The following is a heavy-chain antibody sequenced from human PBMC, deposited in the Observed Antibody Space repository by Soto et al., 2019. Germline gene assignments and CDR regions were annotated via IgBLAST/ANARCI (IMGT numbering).Heavy chain of an antibody. V-gene: IGHV3-23*01. CDR2: ISGSGGTT. Sequence: GGSLRLSCAASGFTFSAYAMSWVRQAPGKGLEWVSVISGSGGTTYYADSVKGRFTISRDNSKNTLYVQMNSLRAEDTAVYYCAKVRESAAAAHFDYWGQGTLVTVSS. CDR3: AKVRESAAAAHFDY. CDR1: GFTFSAYA. J-gene: IGHJ4*02. D-gene: IGHD6-13*01.